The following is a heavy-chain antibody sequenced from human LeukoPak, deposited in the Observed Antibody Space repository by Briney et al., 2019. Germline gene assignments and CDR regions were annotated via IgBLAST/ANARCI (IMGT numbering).Heavy chain of an antibody. D-gene: IGHD5-12*01. CDR2: IKTDGSSI. J-gene: IGHJ4*02. V-gene: IGHV3-74*01. CDR1: GFTLRSYW. Sequence: GGSLRLSCAASGFTLRSYWMHWVRQAPGKGLVWVSRIKTDGSSITNADSVKGRFTISRDNDKNTLYLQMNSLRAEDTAVYYCAKDYVDVLGTMLSWGQGTLVTVSS. CDR3: AKDYVDVLGTMLS.